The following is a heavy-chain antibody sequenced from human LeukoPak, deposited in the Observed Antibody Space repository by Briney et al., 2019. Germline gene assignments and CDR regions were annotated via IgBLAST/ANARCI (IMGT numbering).Heavy chain of an antibody. D-gene: IGHD1-14*01. CDR1: GYAFTSYD. CDR2: MNPNSGNT. Sequence: GASVKVSCKASGYAFTSYDINWVRQATGQGLEWMGWMNPNSGNTGYAQKFQGRVTMTRNTSISTAYMELSSLRSEDTAVYYCARGEPAVASYDYWGQGTLVTVSS. J-gene: IGHJ4*02. CDR3: ARGEPAVASYDY. V-gene: IGHV1-8*01.